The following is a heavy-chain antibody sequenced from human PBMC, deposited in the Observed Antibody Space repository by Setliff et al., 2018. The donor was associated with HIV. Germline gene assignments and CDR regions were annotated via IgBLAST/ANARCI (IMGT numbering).Heavy chain of an antibody. CDR1: GYSLIDLS. Sequence: ASVKVSCKVSGYSLIDLSIHWVRRTLGEGFEWMGGFDAEDGEAVYADKFLGRLTVTGDTSTDSAYMDLSNLGSDDSAVYFCATVSYYHDRGAYLGVFDNWGPGTLVTVSS. CDR3: ATVSYYHDRGAYLGVFDN. V-gene: IGHV1-24*01. D-gene: IGHD3-16*01. CDR2: FDAEDGEA. J-gene: IGHJ4*02.